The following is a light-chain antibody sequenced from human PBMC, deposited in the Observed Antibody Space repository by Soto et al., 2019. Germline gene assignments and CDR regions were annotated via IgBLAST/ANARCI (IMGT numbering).Light chain of an antibody. CDR1: QSISSY. V-gene: IGKV1-39*01. CDR3: QQSSSTVLP. Sequence: DIQMTQSPYSLSASVGDRVTITCRASQSISSYLNWYQQKPGKAPKLLIYAASSLQGGVPSRFSGSGSGTDFTLTISSLQREDCAIYYCQQSSSTVLPFGGGTKVEIK. CDR2: AAS. J-gene: IGKJ4*01.